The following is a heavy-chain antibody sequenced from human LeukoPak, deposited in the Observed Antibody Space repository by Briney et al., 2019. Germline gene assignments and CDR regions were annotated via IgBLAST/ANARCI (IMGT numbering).Heavy chain of an antibody. CDR2: IIPILGIA. J-gene: IGHJ4*02. CDR1: GGTFSSYA. Sequence: SVKVSCAASGGTFSSYAISWVRQAPGQGLAWMGRIIPILGIANYAQKFQGRVTITADKSTSTAYMELSSLRSEDTAVYYCAREQPDSSGWFYFDYWGQGTLVTVSS. V-gene: IGHV1-69*04. D-gene: IGHD6-19*01. CDR3: AREQPDSSGWFYFDY.